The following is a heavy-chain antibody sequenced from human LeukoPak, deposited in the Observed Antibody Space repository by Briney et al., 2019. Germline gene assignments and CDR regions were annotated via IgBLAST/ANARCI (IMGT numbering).Heavy chain of an antibody. V-gene: IGHV4-34*01. Sequence: SETLSLTCAVYGGSFSGYYWSWIRQPPGKGLEWIGEINHSGSTNYNPSLKSRVTISVDTSKNQFSLKLSSVTAADTVVYYCARYEGEQLVPRWFDPWGQGTLVTVSS. CDR1: GGSFSGYY. CDR3: ARYEGEQLVPRWFDP. D-gene: IGHD6-13*01. J-gene: IGHJ5*02. CDR2: INHSGST.